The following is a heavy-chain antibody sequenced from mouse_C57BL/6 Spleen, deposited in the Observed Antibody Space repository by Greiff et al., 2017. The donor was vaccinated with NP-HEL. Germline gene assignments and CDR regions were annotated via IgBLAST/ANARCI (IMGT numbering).Heavy chain of an antibody. J-gene: IGHJ3*01. V-gene: IGHV1-85*01. CDR2: IYPRDGST. D-gene: IGHD2-3*01. CDR3: ARSYDGYLFAY. Sequence: QVQLQQSGPELVKPGASVKLSCKASGYTFTSYDINWVKQRPGQGLEWIGWIYPRDGSTKYNEKFKGKATLTVDTSSSTAYMELHSLTSEDSAVYFCARSYDGYLFAYWGQGTLVTVSA. CDR1: GYTFTSYD.